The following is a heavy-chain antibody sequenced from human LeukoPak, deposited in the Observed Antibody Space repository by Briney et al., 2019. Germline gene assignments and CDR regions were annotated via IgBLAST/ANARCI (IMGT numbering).Heavy chain of an antibody. CDR1: GGSISSYY. D-gene: IGHD3-9*01. Sequence: SETLSLTCTVSGGSISSYYWSWIRQPPGKGLEWIGYVCYSGSTNYNPSLKSRVTISVDTSKNQFSLKLSSVTAADTAVYYCARGRYFDWLSLDYWGQGTLVTVSS. CDR2: VCYSGST. V-gene: IGHV4-59*01. J-gene: IGHJ4*02. CDR3: ARGRYFDWLSLDY.